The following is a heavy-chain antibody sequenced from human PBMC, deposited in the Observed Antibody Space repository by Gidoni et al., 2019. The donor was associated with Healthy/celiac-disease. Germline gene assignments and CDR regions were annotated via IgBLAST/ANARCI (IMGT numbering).Heavy chain of an antibody. CDR1: GCTFSSYG. V-gene: IGHV3-33*01. D-gene: IGHD6-13*01. CDR3: ARDGDRIAAAGYYFDY. CDR2: IWYDGSNK. J-gene: IGHJ4*02. Sequence: QVQLVESGGGVVQPGRSLRLSCAASGCTFSSYGMHWVRQAPGKGLEWVAVIWYDGSNKYYADSGKGRFTISRDNSKNTLYLQMNSLRAEDTAVYYCARDGDRIAAAGYYFDYWGQGTLVTVSS.